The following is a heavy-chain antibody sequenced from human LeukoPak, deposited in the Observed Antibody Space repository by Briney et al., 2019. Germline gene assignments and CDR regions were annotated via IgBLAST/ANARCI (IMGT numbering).Heavy chain of an antibody. CDR2: ISGSGGNT. V-gene: IGHV3-23*01. CDR1: GFTFSNYA. D-gene: IGHD3-9*01. Sequence: GGSLRLSCAASGFTFSNYAMSWVRQAPGKELEWVSAISGSGGNTYYADSVKGRFTISRDNSKNTVFLQMNSLRAEDTAVYYCAKWGDYDVLTGYYVSDYWGQGTLVTVSS. J-gene: IGHJ4*02. CDR3: AKWGDYDVLTGYYVSDY.